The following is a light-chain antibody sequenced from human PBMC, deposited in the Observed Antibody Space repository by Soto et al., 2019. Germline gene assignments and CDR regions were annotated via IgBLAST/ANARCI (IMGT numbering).Light chain of an antibody. CDR3: QHYNSYGT. CDR1: HSISSW. V-gene: IGKV1-5*01. J-gene: IGKJ1*01. CDR2: DAS. Sequence: DIQMTQSPSSLSASVGDRVTITCRASHSISSWLAWYQQKPGKAPKLLIYDASSLESGVPSMFSGSGSGTEFSLTISSLQPDDFATYYCQHYNSYGTFGQGTKVDIK.